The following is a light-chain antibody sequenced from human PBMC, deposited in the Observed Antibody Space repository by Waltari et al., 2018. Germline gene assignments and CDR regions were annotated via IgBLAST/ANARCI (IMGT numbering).Light chain of an antibody. J-gene: IGLJ3*02. Sequence: QSALTQPRSVSGSPGHSVTISCTGTSSDVGGYDYVSWYHQYPGKAPKLVIYDVSKRPSGGPDRFSGSTSGNTASLTISGLQAEDEADYNCCSYAGRATWAFGGGTKLTVL. CDR3: CSYAGRATWA. CDR2: DVS. V-gene: IGLV2-11*01. CDR1: SSDVGGYDY.